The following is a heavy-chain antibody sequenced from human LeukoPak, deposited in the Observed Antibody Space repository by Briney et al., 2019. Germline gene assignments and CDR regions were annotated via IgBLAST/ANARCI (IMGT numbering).Heavy chain of an antibody. CDR1: GYTFTSYD. CDR2: MNPNSGNT. Sequence: GASVKVSCKASGYTFTSYDINWVRQATGQGLEWMGWMNPNSGNTGYAQKFQGRVTITRNTSISTAYMELSSLRSEDTAVYYCARGGTRITIFGVVIMRRPRVHYMDVWGKGTTVTVSS. J-gene: IGHJ6*03. V-gene: IGHV1-8*03. D-gene: IGHD3-3*01. CDR3: ARGGTRITIFGVVIMRRPRVHYMDV.